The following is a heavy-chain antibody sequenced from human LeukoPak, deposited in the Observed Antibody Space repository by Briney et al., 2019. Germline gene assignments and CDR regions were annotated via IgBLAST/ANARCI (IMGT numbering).Heavy chain of an antibody. D-gene: IGHD1-26*01. CDR1: GFTFSRYW. CDR3: VREAAATLFDY. CDR2: ISSSSRDI. Sequence: PGGSLRLSCAASGFTFSRYWMSWLRQTRGKGLEWVAAISSSSRDIFYADSVKGRFSISRDNTQNSLSLQMSSLKAEDTAVYYCVREAAATLFDYWGQGTLVTVSS. V-gene: IGHV3-21*01. J-gene: IGHJ4*02.